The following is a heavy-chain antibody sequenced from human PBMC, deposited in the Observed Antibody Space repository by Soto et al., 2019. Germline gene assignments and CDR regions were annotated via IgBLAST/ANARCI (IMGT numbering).Heavy chain of an antibody. CDR1: GFTFSSYA. D-gene: IGHD3-10*02. J-gene: IGHJ6*01. CDR3: ARDGYDVGEYYYYGMDV. V-gene: IGHV3-30-3*01. Sequence: QVQLVESGGGVVQPGRSLRLSCAASGFTFSSYAMHWVRQAPGKGLEWVAVISYDGSNKYYADSVKGRFTISRDNSKNTLYLQMNGLRAEDTAVYYCARDGYDVGEYYYYGMDVWGQGTTVTVSS. CDR2: ISYDGSNK.